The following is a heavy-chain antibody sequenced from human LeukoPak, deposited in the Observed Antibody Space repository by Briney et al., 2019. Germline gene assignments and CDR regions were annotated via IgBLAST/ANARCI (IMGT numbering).Heavy chain of an antibody. CDR1: GYTFTGYY. V-gene: IGHV1-2*02. Sequence: GASVKVSCKASGYTFTGYYIHWVRQAPGQGLEWMGWINPKSGGTNYAPKFHGRVTMTRDTSISTAYMELSRLRSDDTAVYYCARDLYDFWSGYQVDYWGQGTLVTVSS. CDR3: ARDLYDFWSGYQVDY. D-gene: IGHD3-3*01. J-gene: IGHJ4*02. CDR2: INPKSGGT.